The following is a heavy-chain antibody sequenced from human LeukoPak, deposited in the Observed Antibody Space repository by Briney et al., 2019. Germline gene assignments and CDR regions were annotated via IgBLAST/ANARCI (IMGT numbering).Heavy chain of an antibody. CDR2: INPNSGGT. Sequence: ASVKVSCKASGYTFTGYYMHWVRQAPGQGLEWMGWINPNSGGTNYAQKFQGWVTMTRDTSISTAYMELSRLRSDDTAVYYCVRAYSSSSYGMDVWGQGTTVTVSS. V-gene: IGHV1-2*04. CDR1: GYTFTGYY. D-gene: IGHD6-13*01. CDR3: VRAYSSSSYGMDV. J-gene: IGHJ6*02.